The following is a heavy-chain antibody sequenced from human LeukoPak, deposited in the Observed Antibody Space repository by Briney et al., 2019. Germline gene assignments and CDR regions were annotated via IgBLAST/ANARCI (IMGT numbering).Heavy chain of an antibody. J-gene: IGHJ3*02. CDR3: AREVQRASGSYTHDAFDI. V-gene: IGHV1-69*13. CDR2: IIPIFGTA. CDR1: GGTFSSYA. D-gene: IGHD1-26*01. Sequence: SVKVSCKASGGTFSSYAISGVRQAPGQGLEWMGGIIPIFGTANYAQKFQGRVTITADESTSTAYMELSSLRSEDTAVYYCAREVQRASGSYTHDAFDIWGQGTMVTVSS.